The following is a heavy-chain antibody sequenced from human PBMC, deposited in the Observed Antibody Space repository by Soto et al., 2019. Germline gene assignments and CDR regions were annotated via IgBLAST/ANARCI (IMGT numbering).Heavy chain of an antibody. Sequence: SETLSLTCAVYGGSFSGYYWSWIRQPPGKGLEWIGEINHSGSTNYNPSLKSRVTISVDTSKNQFSLKLSSVTAADTAVYYCARGTKGGDRRGYSSSWYTIYYYYYYMDVWGKGTTVTVSS. D-gene: IGHD6-13*01. J-gene: IGHJ6*03. CDR2: INHSGST. CDR3: ARGTKGGDRRGYSSSWYTIYYYYYYMDV. CDR1: GGSFSGYY. V-gene: IGHV4-34*01.